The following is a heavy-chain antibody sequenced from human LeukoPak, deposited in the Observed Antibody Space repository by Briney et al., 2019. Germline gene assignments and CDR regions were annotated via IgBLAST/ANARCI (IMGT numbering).Heavy chain of an antibody. V-gene: IGHV3-23*01. CDR2: ISGGGDNT. CDR3: AKERTIAARPPFDY. Sequence: GGSLRLSCAASGFTFSSYWMSWVRQAPGKGLEWVSAISGGGDNTYYADSVRGRFTISRDNSKNTLFLQMNSLRAEDTAVYYCAKERTIAARPPFDYWGQGTLVTVSS. D-gene: IGHD6-6*01. CDR1: GFTFSSYW. J-gene: IGHJ4*02.